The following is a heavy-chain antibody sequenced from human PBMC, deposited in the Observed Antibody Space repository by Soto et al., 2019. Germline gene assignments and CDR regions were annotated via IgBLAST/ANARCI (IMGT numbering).Heavy chain of an antibody. CDR1: GFTFSSYA. D-gene: IGHD1-26*01. CDR2: IWDDGSNK. Sequence: QVHLVESGGGVVQPGRSLRLSCAASGFTFSSYAMHWVRQAPGKGLEWVAVIWDDGSNKYYADSVKGRFTISRDNSKNTLYLQMNRLRAEDTAVYYCARDRIVGATLWFDPWGQGTLVTVSS. V-gene: IGHV3-33*01. CDR3: ARDRIVGATLWFDP. J-gene: IGHJ5*02.